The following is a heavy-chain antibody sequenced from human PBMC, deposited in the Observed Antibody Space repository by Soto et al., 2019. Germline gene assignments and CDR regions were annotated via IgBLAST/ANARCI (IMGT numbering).Heavy chain of an antibody. J-gene: IGHJ6*02. CDR3: ARHPVSGSYAYDCGMGV. CDR2: IIPISGST. V-gene: IGHV1-69*13. CDR1: RGNFSSSA. Sequence: ASVKVSCKASRGNFSSSAISWVRQAPGQGLERMGGIIPISGSTEYAQKYPGRVTITADESTSTAYMELSSLRSEDTAVYFCARHPVSGSYAYDCGMGVWGQGTTVTVS. D-gene: IGHD1-26*01.